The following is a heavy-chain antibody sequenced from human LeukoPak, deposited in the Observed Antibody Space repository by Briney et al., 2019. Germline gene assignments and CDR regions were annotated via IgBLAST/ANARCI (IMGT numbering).Heavy chain of an antibody. Sequence: GSLRLSCAASGFTFSSYEMNWVRQAPGKGLEWIGNIFYSGSTYYSPSVKSRVTISLDTSRNQFSLKLNSVTAADTAVYYCAKSNGYGLVDIWGQGTMVTVSS. CDR1: GFTFSSYE. CDR2: IFYSGST. CDR3: AKSNGYGLVDI. J-gene: IGHJ3*02. V-gene: IGHV4-59*12. D-gene: IGHD3-10*01.